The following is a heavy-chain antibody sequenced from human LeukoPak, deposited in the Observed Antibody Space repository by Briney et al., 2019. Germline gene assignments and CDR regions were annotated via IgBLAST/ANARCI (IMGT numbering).Heavy chain of an antibody. D-gene: IGHD2-2*01. J-gene: IGHJ6*02. V-gene: IGHV4-34*01. CDR2: INHSGST. CDR3: ARGKLVSVVVPAAPYYGMGV. Sequence: SETLSLTCAVYGGSFSGYYWSWIRQPPGKGLEWIGEINHSGSTNYNPSLKSRVTISVDTSKNQFSLKLSSVTPADTAVYYCARGKLVSVVVPAAPYYGMGVWGQGTTVTVSS. CDR1: GGSFSGYY.